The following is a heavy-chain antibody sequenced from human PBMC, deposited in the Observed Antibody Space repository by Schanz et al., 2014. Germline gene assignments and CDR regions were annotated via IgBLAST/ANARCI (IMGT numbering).Heavy chain of an antibody. Sequence: EVQLLESGGGLVQPGGSLRLSCVASGFTFFGSFAMSWVRQAPGKGLEWVSTLSGSGAGTFYADSVKGRFTISRDNSKNTVNLQMNSLRAEDTAVYYCAKEKEEVAADGSFFDYWGQGTLVNVSS. J-gene: IGHJ4*02. CDR2: LSGSGAGT. CDR3: AKEKEEVAADGSFFDY. CDR1: GFTFFGSFA. V-gene: IGHV3-23*01. D-gene: IGHD6-13*01.